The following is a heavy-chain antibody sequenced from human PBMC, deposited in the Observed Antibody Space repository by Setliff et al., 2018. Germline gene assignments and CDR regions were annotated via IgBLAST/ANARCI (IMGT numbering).Heavy chain of an antibody. CDR2: TSAYNDNT. CDR3: ARAPSSIGVGGSLLH. Sequence: VASVKVSCKASGYTFTTYGIIWVRQAPGQGLEWMGWTSAYNDNTNYAQRLQGRVTMTTDTSTSTAYMELRGLSSDDTAVYYCARAPSSIGVGGSLLHWGQGTLVTVSS. J-gene: IGHJ4*02. CDR1: GYTFTTYG. D-gene: IGHD6-19*01. V-gene: IGHV1-18*01.